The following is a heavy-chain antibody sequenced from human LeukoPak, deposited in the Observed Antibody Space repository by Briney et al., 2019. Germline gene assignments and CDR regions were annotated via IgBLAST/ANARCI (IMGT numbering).Heavy chain of an antibody. Sequence: GGSLRLSCLASGFTFSNTWMNWVRQAPGKGLEWVARIRSKRDGGTTDYAAPVKGRFTISRDDSKNTMYLQMSSLKAEDTAVYYCARDWYYAFDFWGQGTMVTVSS. CDR3: ARDWYYAFDF. CDR1: GFTFSNTW. V-gene: IGHV3-15*07. CDR2: IRSKRDGGTT. D-gene: IGHD2-21*02. J-gene: IGHJ3*01.